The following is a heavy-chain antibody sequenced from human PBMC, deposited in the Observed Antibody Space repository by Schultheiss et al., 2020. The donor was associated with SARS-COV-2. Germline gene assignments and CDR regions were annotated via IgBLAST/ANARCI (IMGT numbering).Heavy chain of an antibody. CDR3: ARDIVVVPAAIPRYYYYGMDV. D-gene: IGHD2-2*02. V-gene: IGHV4-61*08. J-gene: IGHJ6*02. CDR1: GVSVDSGGYY. CDR2: IYYTGST. Sequence: SQTLSLTCTVSGVSVDSGGYYWTWLRQPPGKGLEWIGYIYYTGSTNYNPSLKSRVTMSIHTSKNQFSLKLSSVTAADTAVYYCARDIVVVPAAIPRYYYYGMDVWGQGTTVTVSS.